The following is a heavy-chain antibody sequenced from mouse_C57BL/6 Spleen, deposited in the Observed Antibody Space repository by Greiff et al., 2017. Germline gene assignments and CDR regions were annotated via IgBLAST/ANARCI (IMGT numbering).Heavy chain of an antibody. Sequence: EVMLVESGGDLVKPGGSLKLSCAASGFTFSSYGMSWVRQTPDKRLEWVATISSGGSYTYYPDSVKGRFTISRDNAKTTLYLQMSSLKSEDTAMYYCARAYGNRGYAMDYWGQGTSVTVSS. J-gene: IGHJ4*01. V-gene: IGHV5-6*01. D-gene: IGHD2-1*01. CDR2: ISSGGSYT. CDR1: GFTFSSYG. CDR3: ARAYGNRGYAMDY.